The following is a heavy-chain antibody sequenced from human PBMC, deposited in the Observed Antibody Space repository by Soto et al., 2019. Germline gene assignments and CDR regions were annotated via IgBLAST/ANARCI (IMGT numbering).Heavy chain of an antibody. D-gene: IGHD1-26*01. CDR3: ARPSESYRWWLDP. CDR2: ISGDTGYT. J-gene: IGHJ5*02. Sequence: QVQLVQSGAEVKKPGASVKVSCKTSGYTSTNFGISWVRQAPGQGLEWVGWISGDTGYTRYAQNVQGRVTMTTDTSTNTAYMELRSLRSDDTAVYYCARPSESYRWWLDPWGQGTLVIVSS. CDR1: GYTSTNFG. V-gene: IGHV1-18*01.